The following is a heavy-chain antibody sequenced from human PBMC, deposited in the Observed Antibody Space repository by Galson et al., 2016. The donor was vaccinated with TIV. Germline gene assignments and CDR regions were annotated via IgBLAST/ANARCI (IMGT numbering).Heavy chain of an antibody. D-gene: IGHD3-22*01. V-gene: IGHV1-2*02. J-gene: IGHJ1*01. Sequence: SVKVSCKASGYTFSDYYMHWVRQAPGQGLEWMGWINPNSGGTVYAQRFQDRVTMTRDTSITTAYMDLSRLRSDDTAVYYCARDDGAASGSNDWGQGSLVTVSS. CDR1: GYTFSDYY. CDR2: INPNSGGT. CDR3: ARDDGAASGSND.